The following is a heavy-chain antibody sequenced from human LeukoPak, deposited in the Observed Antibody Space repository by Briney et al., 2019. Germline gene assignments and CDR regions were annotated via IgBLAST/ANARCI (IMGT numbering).Heavy chain of an antibody. J-gene: IGHJ4*02. CDR2: IYYSGST. Sequence: SETLSLTCAVYGGSFSGYYWSWIRQPPGKGLEWTGYIYYSGSTDYNPSLKSRVTISVDTSKNQFSLKLSSVTAADTALYYCARTPTTYTYGTFDSWGQGTLVTVSS. V-gene: IGHV4-59*01. CDR3: ARTPTTYTYGTFDS. D-gene: IGHD5-18*01. CDR1: GGSFSGYY.